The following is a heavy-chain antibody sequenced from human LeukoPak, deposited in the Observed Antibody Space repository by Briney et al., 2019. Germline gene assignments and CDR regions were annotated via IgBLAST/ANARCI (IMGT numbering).Heavy chain of an antibody. D-gene: IGHD3-22*01. CDR3: ATTSMIVSTDAAFDI. CDR2: FDPEDGET. CDR1: GYTLTELS. V-gene: IGHV1-24*01. J-gene: IGHJ3*02. Sequence: ASVKVSCKVSGYTLTELSMHWVRQAPGKGLEWMGGFDPEDGETIYAQKFQGRVTMTEDTSTDTAYMELSSLRSEDTAVYYCATTSMIVSTDAAFDIWGQGTMVTVSS.